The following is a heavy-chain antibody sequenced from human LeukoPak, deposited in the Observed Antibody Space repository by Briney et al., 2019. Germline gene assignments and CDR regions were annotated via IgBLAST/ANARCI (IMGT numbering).Heavy chain of an antibody. CDR2: INHSGST. CDR3: ARVMVTDSFFVWFDP. CDR1: GGSISAYY. D-gene: IGHD5-18*01. Sequence: SETLSLTCAVYGGSISAYYWTWIRQPPGKGLEWIGEINHSGSTNYNPSLKSRVTISVDTSKNQFSLKLSSVTAADTAVYYCARVMVTDSFFVWFDPWGQGTLVTVSS. V-gene: IGHV4-34*01. J-gene: IGHJ5*02.